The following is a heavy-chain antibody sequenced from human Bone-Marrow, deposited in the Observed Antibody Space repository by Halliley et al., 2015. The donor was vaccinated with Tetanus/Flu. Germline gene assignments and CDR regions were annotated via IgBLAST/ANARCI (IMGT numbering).Heavy chain of an antibody. CDR1: GFTFSNYE. J-gene: IGHJ5*02. V-gene: IGHV3-48*03. Sequence: SLRLSCAASGFTFSNYEMNWVRQAPGKGLEWISYISSSGSTMYYADSVKGRFTTSRDNAKNSLYLQMNSLRAEDTATYYCVRGGPSVSSNWFDPWGQGTLVTVSS. CDR3: VRGGPSVSSNWFDP. CDR2: ISSSGSTM. D-gene: IGHD3-16*01.